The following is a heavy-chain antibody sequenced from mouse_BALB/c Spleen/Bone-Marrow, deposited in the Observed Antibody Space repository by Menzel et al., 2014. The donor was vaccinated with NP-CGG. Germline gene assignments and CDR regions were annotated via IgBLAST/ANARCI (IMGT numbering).Heavy chain of an antibody. Sequence: VQLQQSGAELVRPGASVKVSCKASGYTFTSYWINWVKQRPGQGLEWIGNIYPSDSYTNYNQNFKDKATLTVDNSSSTAYMQLSSPTSEDSAVYYCTRQYGNYYAMDYWGQGTSVTVSS. J-gene: IGHJ4*01. D-gene: IGHD2-10*02. V-gene: IGHV1-69*02. CDR1: GYTFTSYW. CDR2: IYPSDSYT. CDR3: TRQYGNYYAMDY.